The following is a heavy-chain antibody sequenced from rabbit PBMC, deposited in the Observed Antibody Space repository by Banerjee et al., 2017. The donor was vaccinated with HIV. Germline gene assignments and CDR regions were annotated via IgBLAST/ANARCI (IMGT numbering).Heavy chain of an antibody. J-gene: IGHJ4*01. CDR2: IHAGADGI. D-gene: IGHD1-1*01. CDR1: GFDFSTYY. Sequence: QEQLVESGGGLVQPEGSLTLTCTASGFDFSTYYMCWVRQAPGKGLEWIACIHAGADGIYSASWANGRFTISKTSSTTVTLQMTSLTAADTATYFCARVTWTGSTGHYTNLWGPGTLVTVS. V-gene: IGHV1S45*01. CDR3: ARVTWTGSTGHYTNL.